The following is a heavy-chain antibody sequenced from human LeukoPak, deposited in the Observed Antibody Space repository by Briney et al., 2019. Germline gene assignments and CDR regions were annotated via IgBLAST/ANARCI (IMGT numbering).Heavy chain of an antibody. CDR2: ISSRGGTT. CDR1: GFSFSSYE. Sequence: GGSLRLSCAASGFSFSSYEMIWVRRAPGKGLEWVSYISSRGGTTYYADSVKGRSTISRDNAKDSLYLQMNSLRVEDTAVYYCAREPLSVYTVNDAFDIWGQGTMVTVSS. J-gene: IGHJ3*02. D-gene: IGHD4-17*01. CDR3: AREPLSVYTVNDAFDI. V-gene: IGHV3-48*03.